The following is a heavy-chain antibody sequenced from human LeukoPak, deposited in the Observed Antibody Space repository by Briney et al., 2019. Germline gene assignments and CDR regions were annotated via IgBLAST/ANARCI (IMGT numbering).Heavy chain of an antibody. CDR1: GFTFGDYA. CDR2: IRSKAYGGTT. V-gene: IGHV3-49*03. CDR3: TRDGGGPFSDIAAAGTDY. D-gene: IGHD6-13*01. J-gene: IGHJ4*02. Sequence: LPGGSLRLSCTASGFTFGDYAMSWFRQAPGEGLEWVGFIRSKAYGGTTEYAASVKGRFTTSRDDSKSIAYLQMNSLKTEDTAVYYCTRDGGGPFSDIAAAGTDYWGQGTLVTVSS.